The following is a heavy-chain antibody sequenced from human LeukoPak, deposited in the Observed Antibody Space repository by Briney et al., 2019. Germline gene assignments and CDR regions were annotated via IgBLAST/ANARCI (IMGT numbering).Heavy chain of an antibody. Sequence: SETLSLTCTVSGGSISSYYWSWIRQPPGKGLEWIGYIYCSGSTNYNPSLKSRVTISVDTSKNQFSLKLSSVTAADTAVYYCARANLDHSSSWSDWYFDLWGRGTLVTVSS. V-gene: IGHV4-59*01. CDR3: ARANLDHSSSWSDWYFDL. CDR2: IYCSGST. J-gene: IGHJ2*01. CDR1: GGSISSYY. D-gene: IGHD6-13*01.